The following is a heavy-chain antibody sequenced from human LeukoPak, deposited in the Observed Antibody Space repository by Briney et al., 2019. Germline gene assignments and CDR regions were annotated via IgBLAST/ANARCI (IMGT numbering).Heavy chain of an antibody. CDR1: GFTLSSYS. D-gene: IGHD1-7*01. CDR3: ATLLELLYYFDY. CDR2: ISSSSSYI. Sequence: GGSLRLSCAASGFTLSSYSMNWVRQAPGKGLEWVSSISSSSSYIYYADSVKGRFTISRDNAKNSLYLQMNSLRAEDTAVYYCATLLELLYYFDYWGQGPRVTVS. J-gene: IGHJ4*02. V-gene: IGHV3-21*01.